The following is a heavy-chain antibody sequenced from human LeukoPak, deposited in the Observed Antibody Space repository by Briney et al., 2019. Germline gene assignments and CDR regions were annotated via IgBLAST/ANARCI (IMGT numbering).Heavy chain of an antibody. V-gene: IGHV3-9*01. CDR2: ISWNSGSI. J-gene: IGHJ4*02. CDR3: AKVRPHKQQLVRRGYFDY. Sequence: GGSLRLSCAASGFTFDDYAVHWVRQAPGKGLEWVSGISWNSGSIGYADSVKGRFTISRDNAKNSLYLQMNSLRAEDTALYYCAKVRPHKQQLVRRGYFDYWGQGTLVTVSS. D-gene: IGHD6-13*01. CDR1: GFTFDDYA.